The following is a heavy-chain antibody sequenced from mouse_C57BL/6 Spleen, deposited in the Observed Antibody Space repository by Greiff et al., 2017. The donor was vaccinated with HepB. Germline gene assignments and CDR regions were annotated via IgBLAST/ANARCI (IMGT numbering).Heavy chain of an antibody. Sequence: EVQVVESGGGLVQPKGSLKLSCAASGFSFNTYAMNWVRQAPGKGLEWVARIRSKSNNYATYYADSVKDRFTISRDDSESMLYLQMNNLKTEDTAMYYCVRLITTVVAMDYWGQGTSVTVSS. V-gene: IGHV10-1*01. CDR2: IRSKSNNYAT. D-gene: IGHD1-1*01. CDR3: VRLITTVVAMDY. CDR1: GFSFNTYA. J-gene: IGHJ4*01.